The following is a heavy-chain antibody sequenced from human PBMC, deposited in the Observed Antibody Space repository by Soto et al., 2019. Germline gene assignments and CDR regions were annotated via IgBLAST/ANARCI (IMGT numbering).Heavy chain of an antibody. CDR2: ISHDGSSM. J-gene: IGHJ4*02. D-gene: IGHD2-15*01. CDR3: MTPGSGDHSDY. V-gene: IGHV3-30*03. Sequence: QVQLVESGGGVVQVGRSLRLSCAVSGIFFSSYGMHWVRQAPGKGLEWVALISHDGSSMFYADSVRGRFTISRDNSRDMVFLQMSGLRPEDTALYYCMTPGSGDHSDYWGQGTLVTVSS. CDR1: GIFFSSYG.